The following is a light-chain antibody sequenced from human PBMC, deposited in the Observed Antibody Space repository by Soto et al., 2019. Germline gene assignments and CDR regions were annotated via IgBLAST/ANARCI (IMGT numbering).Light chain of an antibody. Sequence: QAVVTQESSLTVSPGGTFTLTCASSTGAVTSNHYPNWFQQKPSQAPRPLIYSTTEKHSWTPARFSGSLLGGKAVLTLSGVQPEDEADYYCLLYFGGSRVFGGGTKLTVL. CDR3: LLYFGGSRV. J-gene: IGLJ2*01. CDR1: TGAVTSNHY. CDR2: STT. V-gene: IGLV7-43*01.